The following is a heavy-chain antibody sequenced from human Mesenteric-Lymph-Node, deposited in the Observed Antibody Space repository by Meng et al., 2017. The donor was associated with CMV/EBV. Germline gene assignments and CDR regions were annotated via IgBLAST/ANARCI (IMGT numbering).Heavy chain of an antibody. CDR2: IYYSGNT. V-gene: IGHV4-39*07. CDR3: ARDGGYSSSWTYFDY. CDR1: GGSISSTSYF. J-gene: IGHJ4*01. D-gene: IGHD6-6*01. Sequence: GSLRLSCSVSGGSISSTSYFWGWIRQPPGKGLEWIGSIYYSGNTYYNPSLKSRVTISVDTSKNQFSLKLSSVTAADTAVYYCARDGGYSSSWTYFDYWGQGTLVTVSS.